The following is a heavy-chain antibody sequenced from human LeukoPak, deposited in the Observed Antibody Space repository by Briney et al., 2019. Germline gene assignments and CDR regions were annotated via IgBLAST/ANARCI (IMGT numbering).Heavy chain of an antibody. CDR1: GGSISSGGYY. CDR2: IYHSGST. D-gene: IGHD3-22*01. J-gene: IGHJ3*02. CDR3: ARGYYYDSSGDAFDI. Sequence: PSETLSLTCTVSGGSISSGGYYWSWIRQPPGKGLEWIGYIYHSGSTYYNPSLKSRVTISVDRSKNQFSLKLSSVTAADTAVYYCARGYYYDSSGDAFDIWGQGTMVTVSS. V-gene: IGHV4-30-2*01.